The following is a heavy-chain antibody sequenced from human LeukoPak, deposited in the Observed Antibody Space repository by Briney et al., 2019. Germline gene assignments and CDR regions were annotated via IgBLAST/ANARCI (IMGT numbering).Heavy chain of an antibody. CDR1: GGSFSDYS. D-gene: IGHD5-18*01. V-gene: IGHV4-34*01. CDR3: ARVGYRYSINDWSRTGLGAYPTKHYYYMDV. Sequence: SETLSLTCAVYGGSFSDYSWSWIRQPPGKGLEWIGEINHSGGTNHNPSLMSRGVMSVGTSKSQFSLKVSSVTAADTAVYYCARVGYRYSINDWSRTGLGAYPTKHYYYMDVWGKGTTVTVSS. CDR2: INHSGGT. J-gene: IGHJ6*03.